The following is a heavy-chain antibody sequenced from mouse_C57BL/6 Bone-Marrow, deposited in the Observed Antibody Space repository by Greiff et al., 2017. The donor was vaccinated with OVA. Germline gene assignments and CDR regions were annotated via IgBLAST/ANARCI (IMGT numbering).Heavy chain of an antibody. J-gene: IGHJ2*01. V-gene: IGHV1-50*01. CDR2: VDPSDGYT. D-gene: IGHD2-1*01. CDR1: GYTFTSYW. Sequence: VKLQQPGAELVKPGASVKLSCKASGYTFTSYWMQWVKQRPGQGLEWIGEVDPSDGYTNYNQQFQGKATLTVDTSSSTAYMQLSSLTSEVAAVDYGARGGIYYGKLYYFDYWGQGTTLTVSS. CDR3: ARGGIYYGKLYYFDY.